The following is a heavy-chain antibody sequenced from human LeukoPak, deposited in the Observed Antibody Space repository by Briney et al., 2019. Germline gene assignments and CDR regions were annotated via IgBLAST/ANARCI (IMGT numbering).Heavy chain of an antibody. CDR2: ISYDGSNK. D-gene: IGHD6-13*01. CDR3: ARDRNKYSSSPEWGDIDY. Sequence: PGRSLRLSCAASGFTFSSYAMHWVRQAPGKGLEWVAVISYDGSNKYYADSVKGRFTISRDNSKNTLCLQMNSLRAEDTAVYYCARDRNKYSSSPEWGDIDYWGQGTLVTVSS. V-gene: IGHV3-30-3*01. J-gene: IGHJ4*02. CDR1: GFTFSSYA.